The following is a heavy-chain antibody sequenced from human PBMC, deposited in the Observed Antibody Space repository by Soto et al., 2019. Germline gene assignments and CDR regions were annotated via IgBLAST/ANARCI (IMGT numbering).Heavy chain of an antibody. CDR1: GFTFSSYS. D-gene: IGHD4-17*01. CDR2: ISSSSSYI. CDR3: ARDNYGDYVYPLDY. J-gene: IGHJ4*02. Sequence: GGSLRLSCAASGFTFSSYSMNWVRQAPGKGLEWVSSISSSSSYIYYADSVKGRFTISRDNAKNSLYLQMNSLRAEDTAVYYCARDNYGDYVYPLDYWGQGTLVTVSS. V-gene: IGHV3-21*01.